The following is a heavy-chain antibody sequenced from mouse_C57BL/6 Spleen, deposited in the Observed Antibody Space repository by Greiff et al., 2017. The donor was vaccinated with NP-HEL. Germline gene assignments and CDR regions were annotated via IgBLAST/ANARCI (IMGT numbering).Heavy chain of an antibody. J-gene: IGHJ1*03. CDR1: GFNIKDDY. V-gene: IGHV14-4*01. CDR3: TTGTVDV. D-gene: IGHD4-1*01. CDR2: IDPENGDT. Sequence: EVQGVESGAELVRPGASVKLSCTASGFNIKDDYMHWVKQRPEQGLEWIGWIDPENGDTEYASKFQGKATITADTSSNTAYLQLSSLTSEDTAVYYCTTGTVDVWGTGTTVTVSS.